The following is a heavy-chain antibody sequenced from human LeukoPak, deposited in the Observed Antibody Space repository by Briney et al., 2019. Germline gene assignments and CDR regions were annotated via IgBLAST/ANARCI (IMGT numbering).Heavy chain of an antibody. V-gene: IGHV3-30*18. CDR2: ISYDGSNK. CDR1: GFTFSSYG. Sequence: PGGSLRLSCAASGFTFSSYGMHWVRQAPGKGLEWVAVISYDGSNKYYADSVKGRFTISRDNSKNTLYLQMNSLRPEDTAVYYCAKAFYDILTGFPNWGQGTLVTVSS. J-gene: IGHJ4*02. CDR3: AKAFYDILTGFPN. D-gene: IGHD3-9*01.